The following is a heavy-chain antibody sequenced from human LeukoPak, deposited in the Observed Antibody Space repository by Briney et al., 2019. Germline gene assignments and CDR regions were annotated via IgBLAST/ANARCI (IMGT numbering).Heavy chain of an antibody. CDR1: GGSISSYY. CDR3: ARDRRYYDSPYYFDY. V-gene: IGHV3-23*01. D-gene: IGHD3-22*01. Sequence: ETLSLTCTVSGGSISSYYWSWIRQPPGKGLEWVAGISYSAERTDYAGSVKGRFTISRDNSKNILYLQMNSLRADDTAVYYCARDRRYYDSPYYFDYWGQGTLVTVSS. CDR2: ISYSAERT. J-gene: IGHJ4*02.